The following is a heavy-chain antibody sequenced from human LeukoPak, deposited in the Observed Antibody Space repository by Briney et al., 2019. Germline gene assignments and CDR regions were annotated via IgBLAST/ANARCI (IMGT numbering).Heavy chain of an antibody. CDR2: TYYRSKWYN. D-gene: IGHD5-18*01. CDR1: GDSVSSNSAA. CDR3: ARDTLRGYSYGFNYYYGMHV. V-gene: IGHV6-1*01. J-gene: IGHJ6*02. Sequence: SQTLSLTCAISGDSVSSNSAAWNWIRQSPSRGLEWLGMTYYRSKWYNDYAVSVKSRITINPDTSKNQFSLQLNSVTPEDTAVYYCARDTLRGYSYGFNYYYGMHVWGQGTTVTVSS.